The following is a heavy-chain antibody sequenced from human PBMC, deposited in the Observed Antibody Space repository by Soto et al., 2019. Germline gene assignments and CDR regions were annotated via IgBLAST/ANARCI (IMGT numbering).Heavy chain of an antibody. CDR2: IYYSGRT. D-gene: IGHD2-2*01. J-gene: IGHJ6*02. Sequence: QVQLQESGPGLVKPSQTLSLTCTVSGASINSGAYYWTWIRQHPGEGLEWIGYIYYSGRTYYTPSLKRRVTISVDTSKNHFSLELSPVTAADTAVYFCARDGNVPAAFGMDVWGQGTTVTVSS. CDR1: GASINSGAYY. V-gene: IGHV4-31*03. CDR3: ARDGNVPAAFGMDV.